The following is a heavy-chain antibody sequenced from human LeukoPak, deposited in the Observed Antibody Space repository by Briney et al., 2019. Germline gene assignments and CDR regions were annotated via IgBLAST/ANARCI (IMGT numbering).Heavy chain of an antibody. Sequence: PGGSLRLSCAASGFTFDDYAMHWVRQAPGKGLEWVSGISWNSGSIGYADSVKGRFTISRDNARNSLYLQMNSLRAEDTALYYCTKGGHYFGSGSYGDHFDYWGQGTLVTVSS. CDR2: ISWNSGSI. J-gene: IGHJ4*02. V-gene: IGHV3-9*01. CDR1: GFTFDDYA. D-gene: IGHD3-10*01. CDR3: TKGGHYFGSGSYGDHFDY.